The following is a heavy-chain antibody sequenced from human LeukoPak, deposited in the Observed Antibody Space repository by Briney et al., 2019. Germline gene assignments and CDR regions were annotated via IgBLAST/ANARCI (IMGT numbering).Heavy chain of an antibody. J-gene: IGHJ4*02. CDR2: ISSSSSYI. D-gene: IGHD1-26*01. CDR1: GFTFSSYS. Sequence: GGSLRLSCAASGFTFSSYSMNWVRQAPGKGLEWVSSISSSSSYIYYADSVKGRFTISRDNAKNSLYLQMNSLRAKDTAVYYCARDRVGASYYFDYWGQGTLVTVSS. CDR3: ARDRVGASYYFDY. V-gene: IGHV3-21*01.